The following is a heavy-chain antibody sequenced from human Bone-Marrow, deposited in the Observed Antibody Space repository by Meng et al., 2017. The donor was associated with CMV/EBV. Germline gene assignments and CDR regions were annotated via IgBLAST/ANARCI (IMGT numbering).Heavy chain of an antibody. CDR3: AKYGEAYCGGDCYFYAFDI. V-gene: IGHV3-30*02. D-gene: IGHD2-21*01. CDR2: IRYDGSNK. J-gene: IGHJ3*02. Sequence: GGSLRLSCAASGFTFSSYGMHWVRQAPGKGLEWVAFIRYDGSNKYYADSVKGRFTISRDNSKNTLYLQMNSLRAEDTAVYYCAKYGEAYCGGDCYFYAFDIWGQGTMVTVSS. CDR1: GFTFSSYG.